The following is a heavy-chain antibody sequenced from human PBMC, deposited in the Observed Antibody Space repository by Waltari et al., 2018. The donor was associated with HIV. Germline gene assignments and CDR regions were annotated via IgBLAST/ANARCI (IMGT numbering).Heavy chain of an antibody. Sequence: EVQLVQSGSEVKKPGESLKISCKGSGYSFTSYWIGWVRQMPGNGLEWMGIIYPGDSDTRYSPSFQGQVTSSADKSISTAYLQWSSLKASDTAMYYCARTYYYDSSGYYSVYFDYWGQGTLVTVSS. V-gene: IGHV5-51*01. CDR1: GYSFTSYW. CDR2: IYPGDSDT. D-gene: IGHD3-22*01. CDR3: ARTYYYDSSGYYSVYFDY. J-gene: IGHJ4*02.